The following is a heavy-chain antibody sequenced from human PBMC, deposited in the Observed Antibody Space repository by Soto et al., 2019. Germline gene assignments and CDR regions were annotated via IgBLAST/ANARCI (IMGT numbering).Heavy chain of an antibody. V-gene: IGHV3-48*01. Sequence: GGSLRLSCAASGFTFSSYSMNWVRQAPGKGLEWVSYISSATTTIYYVDSVKGRFAISRDNAKNSLYLQMNSLRADDTAVYYCARLSPYDSGSYSFRYNWFHPWG. CDR2: ISSATTTI. D-gene: IGHD3-10*01. CDR1: GFTFSSYS. CDR3: ARLSPYDSGSYSFRYNWFHP. J-gene: IGHJ5*02.